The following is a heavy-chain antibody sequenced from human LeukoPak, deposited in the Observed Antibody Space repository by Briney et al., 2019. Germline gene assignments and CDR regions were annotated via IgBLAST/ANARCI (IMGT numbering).Heavy chain of an antibody. D-gene: IGHD4-17*01. V-gene: IGHV3-74*01. CDR1: GFTFYSYW. CDR3: ARDEPTVTTGPPVGS. J-gene: IGHJ4*02. CDR2: INGDGSTS. Sequence: GGSLRLSCVASGFTFYSYWMHWVRQAPGKGLVWVSCINGDGSTSNYADSVKGRFTTSRDNAKNTLYLQMHSLRAEDTAVYYCARDEPTVTTGPPVGSWGQGTLVTVSS.